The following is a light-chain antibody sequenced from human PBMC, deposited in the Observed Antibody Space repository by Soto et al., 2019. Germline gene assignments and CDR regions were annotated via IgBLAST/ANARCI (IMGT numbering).Light chain of an antibody. CDR3: QTWGTGIWV. V-gene: IGLV4-69*01. Sequence: SLGASVKLTCTLSSGHSSYAIAWHQQQPEKGPRYLMKLNSDGSHSKGDGIPDRFSGSSSGAERYLTISSLQSEDEADYYCQTWGTGIWVFGGGTKLTVL. CDR1: SGHSSYA. J-gene: IGLJ3*02. CDR2: LNSDGSH.